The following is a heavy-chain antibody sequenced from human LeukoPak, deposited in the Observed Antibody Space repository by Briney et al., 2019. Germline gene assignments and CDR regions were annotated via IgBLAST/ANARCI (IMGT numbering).Heavy chain of an antibody. CDR1: IFTFSSYA. Sequence: GGSLRLSCAASIFTFSSYAMSWVRQAPGKGLEWVSTISGSGGSTYYADSVKGRFTISRDNSKNTLYLQMNSLRAEDTAVYYCAKCTGVIGMLVAPVYFDYWGQGTLVTVSS. CDR3: AKCTGVIGMLVAPVYFDY. V-gene: IGHV3-23*01. J-gene: IGHJ4*02. D-gene: IGHD3-16*02. CDR2: ISGSGGST.